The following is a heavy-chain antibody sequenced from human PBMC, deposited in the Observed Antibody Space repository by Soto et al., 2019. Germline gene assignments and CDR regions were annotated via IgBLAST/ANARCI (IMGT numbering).Heavy chain of an antibody. CDR2: INHSGST. Sequence: SETLSLTCAVYGGSFSGYYWSWIRQPPWKGQEWIGEINHSGSTNCNPSLKSRVTISVDTSKNQFSLKLSSVTAADTAVYYCARGRGSTYYDFWSGYNWFDPWGQGTLVTVSS. CDR3: ARGRGSTYYDFWSGYNWFDP. D-gene: IGHD3-3*01. CDR1: GGSFSGYY. J-gene: IGHJ5*02. V-gene: IGHV4-34*01.